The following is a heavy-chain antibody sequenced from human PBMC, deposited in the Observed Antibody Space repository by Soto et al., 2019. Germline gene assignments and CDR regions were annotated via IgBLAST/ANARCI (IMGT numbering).Heavy chain of an antibody. CDR2: ISRSSRTI. D-gene: IGHD3-22*01. V-gene: IGHV3-48*02. J-gene: IGHJ3*02. Sequence: GGSLRLSCAASGFTFSSYIMNWVRQAPGKGLEWVSYISRSSRTIYYADSVKGRFTISRDNAKNSLYLQMNSLRDEDTSVYYCARESYYYDSSTFDIWGQATMVTVSS. CDR3: ARESYYYDSSTFDI. CDR1: GFTFSSYI.